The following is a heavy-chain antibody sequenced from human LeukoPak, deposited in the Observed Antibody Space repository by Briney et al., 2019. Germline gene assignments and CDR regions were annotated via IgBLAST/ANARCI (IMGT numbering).Heavy chain of an antibody. CDR3: ARVGDSDVLLWFGEFNYFDY. Sequence: GESLRLSCAASGFTFSSYWMSWVRQAPGKGLEWVANIKQDGSEKYYVDSVKGRFTISRDNAKNSLYLQMNSLRAEDTAVYYCARVGDSDVLLWFGEFNYFDYWGQGTLVTVSS. J-gene: IGHJ4*02. V-gene: IGHV3-7*01. CDR2: IKQDGSEK. CDR1: GFTFSSYW. D-gene: IGHD3-10*01.